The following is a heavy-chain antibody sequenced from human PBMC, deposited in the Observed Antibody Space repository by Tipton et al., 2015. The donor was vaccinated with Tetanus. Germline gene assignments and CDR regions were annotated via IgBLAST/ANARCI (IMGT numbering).Heavy chain of an antibody. D-gene: IGHD4-17*01. V-gene: IGHV3-23*01. J-gene: IGHJ6*02. CDR3: AKAPDLNDYGDYPPPYYYGMDV. CDR2: ISGSGGST. CDR1: GFTFSSYA. Sequence: SLRLSCAASGFTFSSYAMSWVRQAPGKGLEWVSAISGSGGSTYYADSVKGRFTISRDNSKNTLYLQMNSLRAEDTAVYYCAKAPDLNDYGDYPPPYYYGMDVWGQGTTVTVSS.